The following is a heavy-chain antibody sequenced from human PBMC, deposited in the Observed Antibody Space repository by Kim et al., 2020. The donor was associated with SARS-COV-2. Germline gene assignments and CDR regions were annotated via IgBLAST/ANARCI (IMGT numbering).Heavy chain of an antibody. CDR3: ARGQAAAAVRY. CDR1: GGSFSGYY. Sequence: SETLSLTCAVYGGSFSGYYWSWIRQPPGKGLEWIGEINHSGSTNYNPSLKSRVTISVDTSKNQFSLKLSSVTAADTAVYYCARGQAAAAVRYWGQGTLVTVSS. J-gene: IGHJ4*02. CDR2: INHSGST. D-gene: IGHD6-13*01. V-gene: IGHV4-34*01.